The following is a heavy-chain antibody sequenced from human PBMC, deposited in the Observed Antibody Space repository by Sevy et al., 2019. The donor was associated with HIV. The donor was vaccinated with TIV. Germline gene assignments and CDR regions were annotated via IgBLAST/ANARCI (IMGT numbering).Heavy chain of an antibody. J-gene: IGHJ6*03. Sequence: SETLSLTCTVSGGSISSYYWSWIRQPPGKGLEWIGYIYYSGSTNYNPSLKSRVTISVDTSKNQFSLKLGSVTAADTAVYYCAREVVVTDTYYYYYYMDVWDKGTTVTVSS. V-gene: IGHV4-59*01. CDR3: AREVVVTDTYYYYYYMDV. D-gene: IGHD2-21*02. CDR1: GGSISSYY. CDR2: IYYSGST.